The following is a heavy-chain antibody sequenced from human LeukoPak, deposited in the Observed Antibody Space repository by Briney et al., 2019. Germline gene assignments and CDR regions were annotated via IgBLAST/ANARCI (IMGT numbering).Heavy chain of an antibody. V-gene: IGHV3-11*06. Sequence: PGGSLRLSCAASGFTSSDYYMSWIRQAPGKGLEWVSYISSSSYTNYADSVKGRFTISRDNAKNSLYLQMNSLRAEDTAVYYCARVLLWFGELSDLYFDYWGQGTLVTVSS. CDR2: ISSSSYT. D-gene: IGHD3-10*01. CDR1: GFTSSDYY. J-gene: IGHJ4*02. CDR3: ARVLLWFGELSDLYFDY.